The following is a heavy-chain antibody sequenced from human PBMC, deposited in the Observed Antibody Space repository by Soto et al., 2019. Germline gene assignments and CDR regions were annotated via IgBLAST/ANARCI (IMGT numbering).Heavy chain of an antibody. D-gene: IGHD3-10*01. J-gene: IGHJ6*02. CDR3: ARHLEYGSGSYYYYYGMDV. Sequence: GESLKISCKGSGYSFTSYWIGWVRQMPGKGLERMGIIYPGDSDTRYSPSFQGQVTISADKSISTAYLQWSSLKATDTAMFYCARHLEYGSGSYYYYYGMDVWGQGTTVTVSS. CDR2: IYPGDSDT. CDR1: GYSFTSYW. V-gene: IGHV5-51*01.